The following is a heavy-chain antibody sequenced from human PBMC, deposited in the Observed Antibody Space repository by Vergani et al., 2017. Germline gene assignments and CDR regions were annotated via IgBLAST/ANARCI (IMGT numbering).Heavy chain of an antibody. V-gene: IGHV1-2*02. D-gene: IGHD2-2*01. CDR3: ARVGTSSNRDYFDY. J-gene: IGHJ4*02. Sequence: QVQLVQSGAEVKKPGASVKVSCKASGYTFTDYFMHWVRQAPGQGLEWMGWINPNSGGTNYAQKCQGRVTMTRDTSISTAYMELRNLRSDDTAAYYCARVGTSSNRDYFDYWGQGTLVTVSS. CDR2: INPNSGGT. CDR1: GYTFTDYF.